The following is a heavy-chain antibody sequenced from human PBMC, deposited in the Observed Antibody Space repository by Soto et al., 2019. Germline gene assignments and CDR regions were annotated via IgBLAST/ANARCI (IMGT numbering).Heavy chain of an antibody. Sequence: QVQLVQSGAEVKKPGSSVKVSCKASGGTFSSYTISWVRQAPGQGLEWMGRIIPILGIANYAQKFQGRVTITADKYTSTAYMELSRLRSEDTAVYYCARDKGADYGEGAGYFDLWGRGTLVTVSS. CDR2: IIPILGIA. CDR1: GGTFSSYT. J-gene: IGHJ2*01. V-gene: IGHV1-69*08. CDR3: ARDKGADYGEGAGYFDL. D-gene: IGHD4-17*01.